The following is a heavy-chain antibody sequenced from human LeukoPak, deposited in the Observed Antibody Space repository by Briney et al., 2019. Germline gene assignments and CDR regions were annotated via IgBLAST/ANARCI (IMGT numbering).Heavy chain of an antibody. V-gene: IGHV3-23*01. J-gene: IGHJ5*02. D-gene: IGHD3-16*01. CDR2: ISGSGGNT. Sequence: GETLRLSCAASGFTFSSHGMNWVRQAPGKGLEWVSGISGSGGNTYYADSVKGRFTISRDNSKNTLYLQMNGLRAEDTAVYYCAKDDNYIRFLSWGQGTLVTVSS. CDR1: GFTFSSHG. CDR3: AKDDNYIRFLS.